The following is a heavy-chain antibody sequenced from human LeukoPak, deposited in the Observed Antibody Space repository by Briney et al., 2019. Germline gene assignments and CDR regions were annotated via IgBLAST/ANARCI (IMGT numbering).Heavy chain of an antibody. V-gene: IGHV4-59*08. J-gene: IGHJ5*02. D-gene: IGHD4-17*01. CDR1: GGSINNYF. Sequence: SETLSLTCTVSGGSINNYFWSWIRQPPAKGLEWLAYINYSGRTNYNPSLRSRLTISVDTSKNQFSLNLNSVTAADTAVYYCARGHDYGDYYTWGQGTLVTVSS. CDR2: INYSGRT. CDR3: ARGHDYGDYYT.